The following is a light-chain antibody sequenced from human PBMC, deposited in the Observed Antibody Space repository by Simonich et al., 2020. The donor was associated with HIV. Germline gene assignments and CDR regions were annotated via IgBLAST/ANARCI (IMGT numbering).Light chain of an antibody. CDR1: SGINVCTYI. Sequence: QAVLTQPASLSASPGTSASLTCTLRSGINVCTYIIYWYQQKPGSHPQYPLRYKSDSNQKKGSVVPSRVSGAKDAAANEGILLSSGIQSEDEGDYYCMIWHSTASVFGGGTKLTVL. J-gene: IGLJ3*02. CDR3: MIWHSTASV. CDR2: YKSDSNQ. V-gene: IGLV5-45*01.